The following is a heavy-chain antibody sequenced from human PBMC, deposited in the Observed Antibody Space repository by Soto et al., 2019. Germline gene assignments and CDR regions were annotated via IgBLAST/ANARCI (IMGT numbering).Heavy chain of an antibody. CDR1: GYTFTSYA. V-gene: IGHV1-3*01. J-gene: IGHJ4*02. CDR3: ARGPGGPDGPGDY. Sequence: QVQLVQSGAEVKKPGASVKVSCKASGYTFTSYAMHWVRQAPGQRLEWMGWINAGNGNTKYSQKFQGRVTITRDTPASTAYMELSSLRSEVTAVYYCARGPGGPDGPGDYWGQGTLVTVSS. CDR2: INAGNGNT. D-gene: IGHD2-15*01.